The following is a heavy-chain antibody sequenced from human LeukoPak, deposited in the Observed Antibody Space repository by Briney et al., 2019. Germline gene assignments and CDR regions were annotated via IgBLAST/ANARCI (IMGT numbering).Heavy chain of an antibody. CDR1: GGTFSSYA. Sequence: ASVKVSCKASGGTFSSYAISWVRQAPGQGLEWMGRIIPILGIANYAQKFQGRVTITADKSTSTAYMELSSLRSEDTAVYYCARRTGDNGAFDIWGQGTMVTVSS. D-gene: IGHD7-27*01. V-gene: IGHV1-69*04. CDR2: IIPILGIA. J-gene: IGHJ3*02. CDR3: ARRTGDNGAFDI.